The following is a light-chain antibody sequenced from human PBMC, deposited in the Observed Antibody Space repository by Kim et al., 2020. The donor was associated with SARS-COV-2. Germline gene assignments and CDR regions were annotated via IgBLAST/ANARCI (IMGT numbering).Light chain of an antibody. CDR2: YDS. Sequence: ELTQPPSVSVAPGKTARITCGGNNIGSKSVHWYQQKPGQAPVLVIYYDSDRPSGIPERFSGSNSGNTATLTISRVEAGDEADYYCQVWDSSVVFGGGT. J-gene: IGLJ2*01. CDR1: NIGSKS. V-gene: IGLV3-21*04. CDR3: QVWDSSVV.